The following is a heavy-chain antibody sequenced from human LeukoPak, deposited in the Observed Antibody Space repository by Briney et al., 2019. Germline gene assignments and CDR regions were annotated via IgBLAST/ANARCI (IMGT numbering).Heavy chain of an antibody. Sequence: GGSLRLSCAASGFTFNNAWMSWVRQAPGKGLEWVGRVKSKTGGGTADYAAPVKGRFTISRDDSKNTLYLQMNSLKTEDTALYYCTTGVAAAGVSLWGQGTLVTVSS. V-gene: IGHV3-15*01. CDR1: GFTFNNAW. J-gene: IGHJ4*02. CDR3: TTGVAAAGVSL. CDR2: VKSKTGGGTA. D-gene: IGHD6-13*01.